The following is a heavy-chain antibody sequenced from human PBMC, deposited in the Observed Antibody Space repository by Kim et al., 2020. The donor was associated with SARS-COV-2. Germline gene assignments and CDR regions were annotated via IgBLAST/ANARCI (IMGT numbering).Heavy chain of an antibody. J-gene: IGHJ4*02. CDR2: INSDGSST. D-gene: IGHD6-13*01. V-gene: IGHV3-74*03. CDR3: ARDPYSSSWYLYFDY. CDR1: GFTFSSHW. Sequence: GGSLRLSCAASGFTFSSHWMHWVRQAPGKGLVWVSRINSDGSSTTYADSVKGRFTISRDNAKHTLYLQMNSLRAEDTAVYYCARDPYSSSWYLYFDYWGLGTVVTVSS.